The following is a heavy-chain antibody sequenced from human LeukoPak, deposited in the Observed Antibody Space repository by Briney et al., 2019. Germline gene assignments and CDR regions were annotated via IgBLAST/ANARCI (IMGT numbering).Heavy chain of an antibody. V-gene: IGHV3-53*01. CDR2: IYSGGST. Sequence: GGSLRLSCAASGFTVSSNYMSWVRQAPGKGLEWVSVIYSGGSTYYADSVKGRFTISRDNSKNTLYLQMNNLRAEDTAVYYCARDVYYYYGMDVWGQGTTVTVSS. CDR3: ARDVYYYYGMDV. CDR1: GFTVSSNY. J-gene: IGHJ6*02.